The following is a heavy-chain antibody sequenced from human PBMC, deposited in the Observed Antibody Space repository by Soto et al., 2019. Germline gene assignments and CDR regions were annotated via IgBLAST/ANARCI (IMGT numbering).Heavy chain of an antibody. CDR3: ARDRGPSSGYYPYWFDP. D-gene: IGHD3-22*01. Sequence: QVQLVQSGAEVKKPGSSVKVSCRASGGTFSSYGISWVRQAPGQGLEWIGEIIPIFGTANYAQKFQGRVTITADESTSTAYMELSSLRSEDTAVYYCARDRGPSSGYYPYWFDPWGQGTLVTVSS. CDR1: GGTFSSYG. V-gene: IGHV1-69*12. J-gene: IGHJ5*02. CDR2: IIPIFGTA.